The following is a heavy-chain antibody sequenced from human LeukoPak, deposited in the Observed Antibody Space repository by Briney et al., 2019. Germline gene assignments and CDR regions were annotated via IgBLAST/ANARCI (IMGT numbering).Heavy chain of an antibody. CDR3: ARGGSYDFWSGYGGCVLGSPHGMDV. J-gene: IGHJ6*02. V-gene: IGHV4-59*01. CDR2: IYYSGST. Sequence: SETLSLTCTVSGGSISSYYWSWIRQPPGKGLEWIGYIYYSGSTNYNPSLKSRVTISVDTSKNQFSLKLSSVTAADTAVYYCARGGSYDFWSGYGGCVLGSPHGMDVWDQGTTVTVSS. D-gene: IGHD3-3*01. CDR1: GGSISSYY.